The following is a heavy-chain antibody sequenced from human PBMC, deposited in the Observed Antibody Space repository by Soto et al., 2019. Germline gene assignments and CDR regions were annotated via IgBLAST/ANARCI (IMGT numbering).Heavy chain of an antibody. Sequence: QVQLVESGGGVVQPGRSLRLSCAASGFTFSSYAMHWVRQAPGKGLEWVAVISYDGSNNYYAGSVKGRFTISRDNSKNTLYLQMTSLRAEDTAVYYCARMASFYCSGGSCYPTYGMDVWGQGTTVTVSS. J-gene: IGHJ6*02. V-gene: IGHV3-30-3*01. CDR2: ISYDGSNN. D-gene: IGHD2-15*01. CDR1: GFTFSSYA. CDR3: ARMASFYCSGGSCYPTYGMDV.